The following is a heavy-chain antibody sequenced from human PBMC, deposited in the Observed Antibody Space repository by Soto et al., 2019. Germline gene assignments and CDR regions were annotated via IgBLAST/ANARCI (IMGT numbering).Heavy chain of an antibody. V-gene: IGHV3-23*01. CDR1: GFTFSSYA. Sequence: GGSLRLSCAASGFTFSSYAMSWVRQAPGKGLEWVSAISGSGGSTYYADSVKGRFTISRDNSKNTLYLQMDSLRAEDTAVYYCAKDHDFWSGYLFDPWGQGTLVTVSS. CDR3: AKDHDFWSGYLFDP. CDR2: ISGSGGST. D-gene: IGHD3-3*01. J-gene: IGHJ5*02.